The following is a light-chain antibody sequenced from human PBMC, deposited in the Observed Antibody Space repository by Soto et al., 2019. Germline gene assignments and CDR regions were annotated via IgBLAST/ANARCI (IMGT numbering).Light chain of an antibody. CDR3: AAWDDSLNGPV. V-gene: IGLV1-47*01. J-gene: IGLJ2*01. CDR1: SSNIETNY. CDR2: KTN. Sequence: QSVLTQPPSASGTPGQRVTISCSGSSSNIETNYVYWYQQFPGTAPKLLIYKTNQRPSGVPDRFSGSKSGTSASLAISGLRSEDEADYYCAAWDDSLNGPVFGGGTKVTVL.